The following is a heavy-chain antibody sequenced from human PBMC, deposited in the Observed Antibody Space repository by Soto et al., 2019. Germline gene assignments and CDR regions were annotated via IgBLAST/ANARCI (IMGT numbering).Heavy chain of an antibody. J-gene: IGHJ4*02. V-gene: IGHV3-21*01. Sequence: GSLRLSCAAPGFTFTRYSMNWVRHAPGKGLEWVSSISSTTNYIYYADSMKGRFTVSRDNAKNSVYLEMNSLSAEDTAVYYCARESEDLTSNFDYWGQGTLVTVSS. CDR1: GFTFTRYS. CDR3: ARESEDLTSNFDY. CDR2: ISSTTNYI.